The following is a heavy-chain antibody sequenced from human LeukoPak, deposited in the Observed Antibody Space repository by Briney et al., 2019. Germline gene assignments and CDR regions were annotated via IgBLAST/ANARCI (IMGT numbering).Heavy chain of an antibody. CDR3: TTGIGNYYYY. V-gene: IGHV3-74*01. CDR2: VKSDGSDT. CDR1: GSTFSRYW. D-gene: IGHD3-10*01. Sequence: GGSLRLSCAASGSTFSRYWMHWVRQAPGKGLVWVSRVKSDGSDTIYADSVKGRFAISRDNAKNTLYLQMDSLRAEDTAVYYCTTGIGNYYYYWGQGTLVTVAS. J-gene: IGHJ4*02.